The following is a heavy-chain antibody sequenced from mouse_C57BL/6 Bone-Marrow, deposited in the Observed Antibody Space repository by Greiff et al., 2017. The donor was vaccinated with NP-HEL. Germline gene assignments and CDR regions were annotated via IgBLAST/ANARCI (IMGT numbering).Heavy chain of an antibody. CDR1: GYTFTSYW. CDR2: IHPNSGST. CDR3: ARYHAMDY. Sequence: LVESGAELVKPGASVKLSCKASGYTFTSYWMHWVKQRPGQGLEWIGMIHPNSGSTNYNEKFKSKATLTVDKSSSTAYMQLSSLTSEDSAVYYCARYHAMDYWGQGTSVTVSS. V-gene: IGHV1-64*01. J-gene: IGHJ4*01.